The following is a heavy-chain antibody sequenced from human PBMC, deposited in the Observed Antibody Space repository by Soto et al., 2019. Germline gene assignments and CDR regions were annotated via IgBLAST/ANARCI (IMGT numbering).Heavy chain of an antibody. J-gene: IGHJ4*02. CDR3: ARRGPGSYFDY. D-gene: IGHD3-10*01. CDR1: GFTFSSYA. V-gene: IGHV3-23*01. Sequence: EVQLLESGGGLVQPGGSLRLSCAASGFTFSSYAMRWVRQAPGKGLEWVSAISGSGDSTYYTDSVKGRFTISRDNSKDTLYLQMNSLRAEDTAVYHCARRGPGSYFDYWGQGTLVTVSS. CDR2: ISGSGDST.